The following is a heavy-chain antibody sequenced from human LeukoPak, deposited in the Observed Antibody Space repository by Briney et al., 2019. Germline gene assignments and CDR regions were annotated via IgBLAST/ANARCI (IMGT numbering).Heavy chain of an antibody. CDR3: TTGAGDYGNDY. Sequence: GGSLRLSCAASGFTFSNAWMSWVRQAPGKGLEWVGRIKSITDGGTTDYAAPVKGRFTISRDDSKNTLSLQMNSLKTDDTAVYYCTTGAGDYGNDYWGQGTLVTVSS. D-gene: IGHD4-17*01. CDR2: IKSITDGGTT. V-gene: IGHV3-15*01. CDR1: GFTFSNAW. J-gene: IGHJ4*02.